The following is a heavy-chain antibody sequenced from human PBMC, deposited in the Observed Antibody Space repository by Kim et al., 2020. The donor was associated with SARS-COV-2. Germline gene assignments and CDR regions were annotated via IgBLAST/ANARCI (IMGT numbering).Heavy chain of an antibody. J-gene: IGHJ4*02. CDR2: ISYDGSNK. CDR3: ARDFLRKDTAMEFDY. D-gene: IGHD5-18*01. Sequence: GGSLRLSCAASGFTFSSYAMHWVRQAPGKGLEWVAVISYDGSNKYYADSVKGRFTISRDNSKNTLYLQMNSLRAEDTAVYYCARDFLRKDTAMEFDYWGQGTLVTVSS. CDR1: GFTFSSYA. V-gene: IGHV3-30-3*01.